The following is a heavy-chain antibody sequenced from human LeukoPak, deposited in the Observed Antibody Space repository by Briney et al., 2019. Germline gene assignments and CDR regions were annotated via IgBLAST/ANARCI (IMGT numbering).Heavy chain of an antibody. CDR2: IWYDGSNK. Sequence: GGSLRLSCAASGFTFSSYGMHWVRQAPGKGLEWVAVIWYDGSNKYYADSVKGRFTISRDNSKNTLYLQMNSLRAEDTAVYYCARDLYDSSGYYYETWGQGTLVTVSS. D-gene: IGHD3-22*01. CDR1: GFTFSSYG. V-gene: IGHV3-33*01. CDR3: ARDLYDSSGYYYET. J-gene: IGHJ5*02.